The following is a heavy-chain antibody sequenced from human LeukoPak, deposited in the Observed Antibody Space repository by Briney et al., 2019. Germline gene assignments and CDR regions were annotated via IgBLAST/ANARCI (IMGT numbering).Heavy chain of an antibody. CDR3: ARGAPKGYCSGGSCYSRGRMTSTINWFDP. CDR1: GGPFSGYY. CDR2: INHSGST. V-gene: IGHV4-34*01. J-gene: IGHJ5*02. Sequence: SETLSLTCAVYGGPFSGYYWSWIRQPPGKGLEWIGEINHSGSTNYNPSLKSRVTISVDTSKNQFSLKLSSVTAADTAVYYCARGAPKGYCSGGSCYSRGRMTSTINWFDPWGQGTLVTVSS. D-gene: IGHD2-15*01.